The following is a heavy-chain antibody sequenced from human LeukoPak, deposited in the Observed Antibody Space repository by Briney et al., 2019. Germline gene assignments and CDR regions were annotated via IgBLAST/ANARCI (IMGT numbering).Heavy chain of an antibody. CDR3: AKDGGLWVSAHWGDS. Sequence: GGSLRLSCAASGFTFSSYAMSWVRQAPGKGLEWVSAISSSGGNTYYADSVKGRFTVSRDDSKNTLYLQMNSLRAEDTAVYYCAKDGGLWVSAHWGDSWGRGTLVTVSS. V-gene: IGHV3-23*01. J-gene: IGHJ4*02. D-gene: IGHD7-27*01. CDR1: GFTFSSYA. CDR2: ISSSGGNT.